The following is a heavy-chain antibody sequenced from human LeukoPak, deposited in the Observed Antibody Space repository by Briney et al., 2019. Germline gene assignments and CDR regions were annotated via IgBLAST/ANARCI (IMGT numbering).Heavy chain of an antibody. D-gene: IGHD2-21*02. V-gene: IGHV4-59*01. CDR3: ARSAVTRGRFDY. CDR1: GGSISSYY. Sequence: SETLSLTCTVSGGSISSYYWSWIRQPPGKGLEWIGYIYYSGSTNYNPSLKSRVTISVDTSKNQFSLKLSSVTAADTAVYYCARSAVTRGRFDYWGQGTLVTVPS. CDR2: IYYSGST. J-gene: IGHJ4*02.